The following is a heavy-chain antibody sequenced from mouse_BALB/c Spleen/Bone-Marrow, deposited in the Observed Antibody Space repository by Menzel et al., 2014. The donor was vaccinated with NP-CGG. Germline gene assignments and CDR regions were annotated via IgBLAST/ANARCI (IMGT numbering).Heavy chain of an antibody. V-gene: IGHV7-3*02. CDR2: IRNRANGYTT. D-gene: IGHD2-3*01. CDR1: GFTFTDYY. CDR3: ARYDGYSDNAMDY. J-gene: IGHJ4*01. Sequence: EVQGVESGGGLVQPGGSLRLSCAASGFTFTDYYVNWVRQPPGKALEWLGFIRNRANGYTTEFSASLKGRFTISRDNSQSILYLQINTLRAEDSATYYCARYDGYSDNAMDYWGQGTSVTVSS.